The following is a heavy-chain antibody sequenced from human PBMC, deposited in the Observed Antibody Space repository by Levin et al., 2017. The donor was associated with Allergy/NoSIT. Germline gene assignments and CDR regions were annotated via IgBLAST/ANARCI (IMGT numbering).Heavy chain of an antibody. Sequence: GSLRLSCTVSGGSVSSGSYYWSWIRQPPGKGLEWIGYIYYSGSTNYNPSLKSRVTISVDTSKNQFSLKLSSVTAADTAVYYCARANFYDILTGGRDYWGQGTLVTVSS. D-gene: IGHD3-9*01. V-gene: IGHV4-61*01. CDR3: ARANFYDILTGGRDY. CDR1: GGSVSSGSYY. J-gene: IGHJ4*02. CDR2: IYYSGST.